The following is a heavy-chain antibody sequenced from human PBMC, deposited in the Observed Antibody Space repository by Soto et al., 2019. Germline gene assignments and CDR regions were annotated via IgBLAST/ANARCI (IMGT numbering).Heavy chain of an antibody. CDR1: VVSISSGGYY. Sequence: SETLSLTCTFSVVSISSGGYYCSWIRQHPWKGLEWIGYIYYSGSTYYNPSLKSRVTISVDTSKNQFSLKLSSVTAADTAVYYCARGAGITIFGVVINPYGMDVWGQGTTVTVSS. J-gene: IGHJ6*02. CDR3: ARGAGITIFGVVINPYGMDV. V-gene: IGHV4-31*03. D-gene: IGHD3-3*01. CDR2: IYYSGST.